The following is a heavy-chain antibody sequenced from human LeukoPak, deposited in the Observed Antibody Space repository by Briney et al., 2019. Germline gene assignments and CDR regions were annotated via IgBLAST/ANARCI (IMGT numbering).Heavy chain of an antibody. CDR2: ISGSGGST. Sequence: PGGSLRLSCAASGFTFSSYAMSWVRQAPGKGLEWVSAISGSGGSTYYADSVKGRFTISSDNSKNTLYLQMNSLRADDTAVYYCAKDGAMDYDFWSSYYYMDVWGKGTTVTVSS. V-gene: IGHV3-23*01. J-gene: IGHJ6*03. CDR3: AKDGAMDYDFWSSYYYMDV. CDR1: GFTFSSYA. D-gene: IGHD3-3*01.